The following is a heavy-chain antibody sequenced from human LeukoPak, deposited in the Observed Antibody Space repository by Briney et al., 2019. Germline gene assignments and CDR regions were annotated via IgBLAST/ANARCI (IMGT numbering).Heavy chain of an antibody. CDR2: ISGSGGST. V-gene: IGHV3-23*01. J-gene: IGHJ1*01. Sequence: GGSLTLSCAASGFTFSRYWMSWVRQAPGKGLEWVSAISGSGGSTYYADSVKGRFTISRDNSKNTLYLQMNSLRAEDTAVYYCAKGLAVHDSSGYYPEYFQHWGQGTLVTVSS. CDR3: AKGLAVHDSSGYYPEYFQH. D-gene: IGHD3-22*01. CDR1: GFTFSRYW.